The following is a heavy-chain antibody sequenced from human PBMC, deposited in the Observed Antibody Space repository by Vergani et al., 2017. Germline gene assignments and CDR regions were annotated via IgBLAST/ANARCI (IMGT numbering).Heavy chain of an antibody. CDR3: ARDSPLVVPAAIFYYYYGMDV. Sequence: QVQLVESGGGVVQPGGSLRLSCETSGLMFNNYGMHWVRQAPGKGLEWVAVISSDGSNKHYADSVKGRFTISRDNSQNSLYLQMNSLRAEDTAVYYCARDSPLVVPAAIFYYYYGMDVWGQGTTVTVSS. CDR1: GLMFNNYG. V-gene: IGHV3-33*08. CDR2: ISSDGSNK. J-gene: IGHJ6*02. D-gene: IGHD2-2*01.